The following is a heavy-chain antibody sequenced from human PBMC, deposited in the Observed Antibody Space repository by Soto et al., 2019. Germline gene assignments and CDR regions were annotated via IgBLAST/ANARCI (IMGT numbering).Heavy chain of an antibody. J-gene: IGHJ6*02. CDR1: GGSISSYY. Sequence: SETLSLTCTVSGGSISSYYWSWIRQPPGKGLEWIGYIYYSGSTNYNPSLKSRVTISVDTSKNQFSLKLSSVTAADTAVYYCARESGYDLYYGMDVWGQGTTVTVSS. CDR2: IYYSGST. D-gene: IGHD5-12*01. CDR3: ARESGYDLYYGMDV. V-gene: IGHV4-59*01.